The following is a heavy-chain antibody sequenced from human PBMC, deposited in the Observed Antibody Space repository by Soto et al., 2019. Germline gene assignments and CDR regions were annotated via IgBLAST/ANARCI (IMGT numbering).Heavy chain of an antibody. CDR1: GFTFSSYW. Sequence: EVQLVESGGGLVQPGGSLRLSCAASGFTFSSYWMHWVRQAPGKGLVWVSRINSDGSSTSYADSVKGRFTISRDNPKDALYLQMTRLRAEDTAVYYWVRMSLVVAAATREDYWGQGTLVTVSS. CDR3: VRMSLVVAAATREDY. D-gene: IGHD2-15*01. CDR2: INSDGSST. J-gene: IGHJ4*02. V-gene: IGHV3-74*01.